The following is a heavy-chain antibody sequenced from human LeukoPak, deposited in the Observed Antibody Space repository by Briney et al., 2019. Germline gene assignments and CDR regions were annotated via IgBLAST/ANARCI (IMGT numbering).Heavy chain of an antibody. CDR3: ASLWFGSVDY. V-gene: IGHV3-30*14. CDR1: GFTFSSYA. CDR2: ISYDGSNK. J-gene: IGHJ4*02. D-gene: IGHD3-10*01. Sequence: GGSLRLSCAASGFTFSSYAMHWVRQAPGKGLEWVAVISYDGSNKYYADSVKGRFTISRDNSKNTPYLQMNSLRAEDTAVYYCASLWFGSVDYWGQGTLVTVSS.